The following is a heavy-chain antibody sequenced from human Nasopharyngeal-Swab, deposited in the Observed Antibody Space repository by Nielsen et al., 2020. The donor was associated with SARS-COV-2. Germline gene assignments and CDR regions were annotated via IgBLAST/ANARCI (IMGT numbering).Heavy chain of an antibody. Sequence: GESLKISCAASGFTFSDYYMSWIRQAPGKGLEWVSYISSSGSTIYYADSVKGRFTISRDNAKNSLYLQMNSLRAEDTAVYYSARAVITIHAFDIWGQGTMVTVSS. CDR2: ISSSGSTI. J-gene: IGHJ3*02. D-gene: IGHD2-21*01. CDR1: GFTFSDYY. V-gene: IGHV3-11*01. CDR3: ARAVITIHAFDI.